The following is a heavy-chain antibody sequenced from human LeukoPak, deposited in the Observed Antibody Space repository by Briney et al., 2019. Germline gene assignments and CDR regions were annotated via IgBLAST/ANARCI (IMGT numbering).Heavy chain of an antibody. CDR2: IYYSGST. Sequence: SETLSLTCTVAGGSISSSSYYWGWIRQPPGNGLEWIGSIYYSGSTYYNTSLKSRVTISVDTSKNQFSLKLSSVTAADTAVYYCARENSGSYFWFDPWGQGTLVTVSS. D-gene: IGHD1-26*01. CDR1: GGSISSSSYY. J-gene: IGHJ5*02. CDR3: ARENSGSYFWFDP. V-gene: IGHV4-39*02.